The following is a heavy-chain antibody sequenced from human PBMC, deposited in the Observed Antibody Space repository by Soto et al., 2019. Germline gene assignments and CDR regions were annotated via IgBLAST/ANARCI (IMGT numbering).Heavy chain of an antibody. CDR2: ISYDGSSR. D-gene: IGHD3-22*01. CDR3: ARGGQDFYDRSGFSPFDT. Sequence: GGSLRLSCEASGFTFSSYAFHWVRQAPGKGLEWVAVISYDGSSRYYADSVQGRMTISRDNAKDTLYLQMHSLRVEDTAMYFCARGGQDFYDRSGFSPFDTWGKGTLVTVSS. CDR1: GFTFSSYA. J-gene: IGHJ4*02. V-gene: IGHV3-30-3*01.